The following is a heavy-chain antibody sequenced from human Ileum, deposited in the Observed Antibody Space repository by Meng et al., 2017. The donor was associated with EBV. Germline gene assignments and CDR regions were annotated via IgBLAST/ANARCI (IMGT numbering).Heavy chain of an antibody. CDR1: GYTFSTYA. CDR2: INAGNGNI. D-gene: IGHD5-18*01. V-gene: IGHV1-3*01. J-gene: IGHJ4*02. CDR3: ARGRYNYAPDGYFDY. Sequence: QVQFVKSGAEVKKPGASVKVSCKASGYTFSTYAIYWVRQAPGQRLEWMGWINAGNGNIKYSQKFQDRVTITRDTSASTAYMELSSLRSEDTAVYYCARGRYNYAPDGYFDYWGQGTLVTVSS.